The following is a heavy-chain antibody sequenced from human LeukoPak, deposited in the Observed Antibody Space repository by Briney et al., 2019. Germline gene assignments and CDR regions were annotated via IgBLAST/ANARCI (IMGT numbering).Heavy chain of an antibody. J-gene: IGHJ4*02. CDR3: ARDAVLWFGDGY. CDR2: ISSSSSYI. Sequence: PGGSLRLSCAASGFTFSSYSMNWVRQAPGKGLEWVSSISSSSSYIYYADSVKGRFTISRDNAKNSLYLQMNSLRAEDTAVYYCARDAVLWFGDGYWGQGTLVTVSS. CDR1: GFTFSSYS. V-gene: IGHV3-21*01. D-gene: IGHD3-10*01.